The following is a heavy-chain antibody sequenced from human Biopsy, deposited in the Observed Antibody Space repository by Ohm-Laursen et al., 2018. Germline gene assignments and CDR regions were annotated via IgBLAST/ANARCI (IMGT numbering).Heavy chain of an antibody. V-gene: IGHV4-61*01. CDR3: ARGRRTSGWPYFDN. CDR1: GDSLTRGPEN. D-gene: IGHD6-19*01. J-gene: IGHJ4*02. Sequence: SETLSLICTVSGDSLTRGPENWSWIRQSPGQGLEYIGFIYSGGNTNYNPSLKNRVTMSVDTSKNQFYLKLYSVSAADTAVYYCARGRRTSGWPYFDNWGQGALVIVSP. CDR2: IYSGGNT.